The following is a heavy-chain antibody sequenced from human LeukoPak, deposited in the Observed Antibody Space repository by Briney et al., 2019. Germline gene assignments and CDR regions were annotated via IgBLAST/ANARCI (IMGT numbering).Heavy chain of an antibody. Sequence: EASVKVSCKASQYTFTGYYMHWVRQAPGQGLEWMGIINPSGGSTSYAQKFRGRVTMTRDTSTSTVYMELSSLRSEDTAVYYCARDNNDYGDYERAFDIWGQGTMVTVSS. D-gene: IGHD4-17*01. CDR2: INPSGGST. CDR1: QYTFTGYY. CDR3: ARDNNDYGDYERAFDI. J-gene: IGHJ3*02. V-gene: IGHV1-46*01.